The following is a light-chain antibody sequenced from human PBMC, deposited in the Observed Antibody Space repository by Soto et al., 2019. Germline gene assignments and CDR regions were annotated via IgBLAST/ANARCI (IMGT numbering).Light chain of an antibody. CDR1: QPISSW. Sequence: DIQLNQSPSTLSASVGDRVTITCRASQPISSWLAWYQQKPGKAPNLLIYETSNLESGVPSRSSGSGSGTEFSLTISSLQPDGFASYYCQYYNDYCWTCGQGTKVDIK. CDR3: QYYNDYCWT. V-gene: IGKV1-5*03. J-gene: IGKJ1*01. CDR2: ETS.